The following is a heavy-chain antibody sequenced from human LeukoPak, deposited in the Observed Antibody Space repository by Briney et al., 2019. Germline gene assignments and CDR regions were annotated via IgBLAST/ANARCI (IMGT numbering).Heavy chain of an antibody. J-gene: IGHJ4*02. V-gene: IGHV3-11*04. CDR2: ISHTGTTM. CDR3: ARGHWGLDS. CDR1: GFTFSDHY. Sequence: GGSLRLSCAASGFTFSDHYMSWIRQAPGRGLEWVSYISHTGTTMYYADSVKGRFTLSRDNARNSLYLQMNSLRAEDTAVYYCARGHWGLDSWGQGTLVSVSS. D-gene: IGHD7-27*01.